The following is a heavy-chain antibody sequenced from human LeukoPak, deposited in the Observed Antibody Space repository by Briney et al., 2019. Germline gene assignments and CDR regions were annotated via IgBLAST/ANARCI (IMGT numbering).Heavy chain of an antibody. CDR3: VRDRWPGLGDF. CDR2: VYSGGLT. V-gene: IGHV3-66*01. D-gene: IGHD6-19*01. J-gene: IGHJ6*02. CDR1: GFTVSDNY. Sequence: GGSLRLSCAASGFTVSDNYMSWVRQAPGKGLEWVSTVYSGGLTYYADPVKGRFTISRDISKNTLYLQMSSLRAEDTAVYYCVRDRWPGLGDFWGQGTTVTVSS.